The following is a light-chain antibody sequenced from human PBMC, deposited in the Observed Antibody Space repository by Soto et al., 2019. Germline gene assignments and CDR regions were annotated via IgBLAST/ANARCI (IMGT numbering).Light chain of an antibody. J-gene: IGKJ3*01. Sequence: IQLTQSPSSLSASVGDRVTVTCRASDDITNYLAWYQQKAGKAPKLLIYAASTLQSGVPSRFSGSGSGTDFTLTISCLQSEDFATYYCQQYYSYPFTFGPGTKVDIK. CDR2: AAS. CDR1: DDITNY. V-gene: IGKV1-9*01. CDR3: QQYYSYPFT.